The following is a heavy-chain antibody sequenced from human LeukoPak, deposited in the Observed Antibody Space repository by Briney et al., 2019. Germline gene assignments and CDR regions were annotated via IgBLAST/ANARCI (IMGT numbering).Heavy chain of an antibody. CDR3: ARLYIGGYSRSINYNWFDP. CDR2: INHSGST. J-gene: IGHJ5*02. D-gene: IGHD6-13*01. Sequence: SETLSLTCAVYGGSFSGYYWSWIRQPPGKGLEWIGEINHSGSTNDNPSIKSRVTISVDTSKNQFSLNLTSVTAADTAVYYCARLYIGGYSRSINYNWFDPWGQGTLVTVSS. V-gene: IGHV4-34*01. CDR1: GGSFSGYY.